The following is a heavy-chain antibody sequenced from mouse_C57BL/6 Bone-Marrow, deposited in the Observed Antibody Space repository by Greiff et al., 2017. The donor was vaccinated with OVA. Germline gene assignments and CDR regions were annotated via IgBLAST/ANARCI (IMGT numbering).Heavy chain of an antibody. D-gene: IGHD1-1*01. Sequence: EVQVVESGGGLVQPGGSMKLSCAASGFTFSDAWMDWVRQSPEKGLEWVAEIRNKANNHATYYAESVKGRFTISRDDSKSSVYLQMNSLRAEDTGIYYCTRNYYGSREAWFAYWGQGTLVTVSA. CDR1: GFTFSDAW. CDR2: IRNKANNHAT. V-gene: IGHV6-6*01. CDR3: TRNYYGSREAWFAY. J-gene: IGHJ3*01.